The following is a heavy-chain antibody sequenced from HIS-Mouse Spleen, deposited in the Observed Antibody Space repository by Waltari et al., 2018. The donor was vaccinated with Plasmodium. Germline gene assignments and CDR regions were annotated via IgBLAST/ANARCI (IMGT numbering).Heavy chain of an antibody. CDR1: GYTFTGYY. D-gene: IGHD6-13*01. CDR2: NNHNSGGT. CDR3: ARVLGYKAAAGTFVEYFQH. V-gene: IGHV1-2*02. Sequence: QVQLVQSGAEVKKPGASVKVSCKASGYTFTGYYMHWVRQAPGQGLEWMGWNNHNSGGTNYAQKFQGRVTMTRDTSISTAYMELSRLRSDDTAVYYCARVLGYKAAAGTFVEYFQHWGQGTLVTVSS. J-gene: IGHJ1*01.